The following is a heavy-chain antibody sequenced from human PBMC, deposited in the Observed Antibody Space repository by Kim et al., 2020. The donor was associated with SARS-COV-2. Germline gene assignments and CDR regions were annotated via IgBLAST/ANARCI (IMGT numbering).Heavy chain of an antibody. J-gene: IGHJ4*02. D-gene: IGHD3-3*01. Sequence: SETLSLTCAVYGGSFSGYYWSWIRQPPGKGLEWIGEINHSGSTNYNPSLKSRVTISVDTSKNQFSLKLSSVTAADTAVYYCASSTIFGVVYPDYWGQGTL. CDR2: INHSGST. CDR1: GGSFSGYY. V-gene: IGHV4-34*01. CDR3: ASSTIFGVVYPDY.